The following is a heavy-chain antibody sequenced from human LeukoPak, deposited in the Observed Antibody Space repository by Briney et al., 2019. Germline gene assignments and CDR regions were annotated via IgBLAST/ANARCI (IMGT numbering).Heavy chain of an antibody. CDR2: ISDSVGGT. Sequence: GGSLRLSCAASGFTFSSYAMCWVRQAPGKGLDWVSLISDSVGGTYYADSVKGRFTISRDNSKNTLYLQMNSLRAEDTAVYYCAKGGSSGWYHLDFWGQGTLVTVSS. J-gene: IGHJ4*02. CDR3: AKGGSSGWYHLDF. D-gene: IGHD6-19*01. V-gene: IGHV3-23*01. CDR1: GFTFSSYA.